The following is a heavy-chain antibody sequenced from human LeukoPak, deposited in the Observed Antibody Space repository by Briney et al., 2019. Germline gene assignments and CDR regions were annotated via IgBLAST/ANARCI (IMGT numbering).Heavy chain of an antibody. CDR1: GASISSSSYY. CDR2: IYYSGST. J-gene: IGHJ4*02. V-gene: IGHV4-39*07. Sequence: SETLSLTCTVSGASISSSSYYWGWIRQPPGKGLEWIGSIYYSGSTYYNPSLKSRVTISVGTSKNQISLKLNSVTAADTAVYYCARDRLLWFGELDYWGQGTLVTVSS. D-gene: IGHD3-10*01. CDR3: ARDRLLWFGELDY.